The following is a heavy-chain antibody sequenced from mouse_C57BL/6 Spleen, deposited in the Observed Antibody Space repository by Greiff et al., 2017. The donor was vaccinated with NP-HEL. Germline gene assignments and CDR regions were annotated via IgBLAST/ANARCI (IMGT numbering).Heavy chain of an antibody. V-gene: IGHV1-15*01. J-gene: IGHJ3*01. CDR3: TRKGSSYGFAY. CDR1: GYTFTDYE. CDR2: IDPETGGT. D-gene: IGHD1-1*01. Sequence: QVQLQQSGAELVRPGASVTLSCKASGYTFTDYEMHWVKQTPVHGLEWIGAIDPETGGTAYNQKFKGKAILTADKSSSTTYMELRSLTSEDSAVYYCTRKGSSYGFAYWGQGTLVTVSA.